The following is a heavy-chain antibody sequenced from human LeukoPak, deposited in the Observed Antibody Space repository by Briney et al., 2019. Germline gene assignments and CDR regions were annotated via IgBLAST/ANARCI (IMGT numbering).Heavy chain of an antibody. D-gene: IGHD6-13*01. CDR2: INHSGST. V-gene: IGHV4-34*01. J-gene: IGHJ4*02. CDR1: GGSFSGYY. Sequence: PSETLSLTCAVYGGSFSGYYWSWIRQPPGKGLEWIGEINHSGSTNYNPSLKSRVTISVDTSKNQFSLQLNSVTPEDTAVYYCARDEIAAAGFDYWGQGTLVTVSS. CDR3: ARDEIAAAGFDY.